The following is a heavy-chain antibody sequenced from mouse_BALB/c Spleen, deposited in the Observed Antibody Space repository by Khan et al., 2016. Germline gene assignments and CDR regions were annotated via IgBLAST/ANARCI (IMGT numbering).Heavy chain of an antibody. CDR1: AFNIKDTY. CDR3: PSRLSY. Sequence: VQLQQSGAELVKPGASVKLSCPASAFNIKDTYMHWVNQRPEQGLEWIGRIDPASGNTKDDPKFQGKATIAADTSSNTAYPQCRRLKSEDTAFYYWPSRLSYWGQGTLVTVSA. CDR2: IDPASGNT. J-gene: IGHJ3*01. V-gene: IGHV14-3*02.